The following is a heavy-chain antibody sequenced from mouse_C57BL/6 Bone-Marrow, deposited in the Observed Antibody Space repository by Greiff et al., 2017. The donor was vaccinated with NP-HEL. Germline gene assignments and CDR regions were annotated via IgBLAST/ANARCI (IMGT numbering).Heavy chain of an antibody. CDR2: IRNKANGYTT. D-gene: IGHD1-1*01. CDR3: AYYYGSRGYFDV. Sequence: EVQRVESGGGLVQPGGSLSLSCAASGFTFTDYYMSWVRQPPGKALEWLGFIRNKANGYTTEYSASVKGRFTISRDNSQSILYLQMNALRAEDSATYYCAYYYGSRGYFDVWGTGTTVTVSS. CDR1: GFTFTDYY. J-gene: IGHJ1*03. V-gene: IGHV7-3*01.